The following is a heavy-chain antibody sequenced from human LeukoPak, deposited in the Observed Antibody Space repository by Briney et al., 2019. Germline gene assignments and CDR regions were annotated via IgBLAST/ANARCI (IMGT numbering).Heavy chain of an antibody. CDR2: IYSGGST. D-gene: IGHD2-15*01. J-gene: IGHJ4*02. CDR3: ARSSAYCSGGSCYSDY. CDR1: GFTVSSNY. Sequence: PGGSLRLSCAASGFTVSSNYMSWVRQAPGKGLEWVSVIYSGGSTYYADSVKGRFTISRDNSKNTLYLQMNSLRAEDTAVYYCARSSAYCSGGSCYSDYWGQGTLVTVSS. V-gene: IGHV3-53*01.